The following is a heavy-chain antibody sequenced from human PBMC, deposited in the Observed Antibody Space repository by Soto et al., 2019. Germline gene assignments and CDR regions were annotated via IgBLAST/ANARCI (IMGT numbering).Heavy chain of an antibody. V-gene: IGHV3-7*01. D-gene: IGHD6-19*01. J-gene: IGHJ6*02. CDR2: IKQDGSEK. Sequence: PGGSLRLSCAASGFTFSSYWMSWVRQAPGKGLEWVANIKQDGSEKYYVDSVKGRFTISRDNAKNSLYLQMNSLRAEDTAVYYCARAPXHSSGWFDYYYYYGMDVWGPGTTVTVSS. CDR3: ARAPXHSSGWFDYYYYYGMDV. CDR1: GFTFSSYW.